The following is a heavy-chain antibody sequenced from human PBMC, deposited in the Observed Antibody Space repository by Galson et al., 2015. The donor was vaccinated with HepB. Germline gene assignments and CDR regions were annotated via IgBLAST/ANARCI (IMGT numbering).Heavy chain of an antibody. J-gene: IGHJ5*02. CDR2: INGSGGIT. CDR3: AKDLGDFWSGYYCWFDP. D-gene: IGHD3-3*01. Sequence: SLRLSCAASGFTFSNYAMAWVRQAPGKGLEWVSSINGSGGITYYGDSVRGRFTISRDNSKNTLYLQMNSLRAEDTAVYHCAKDLGDFWSGYYCWFDPWGQGTLVTVSS. CDR1: GFTFSNYA. V-gene: IGHV3-23*01.